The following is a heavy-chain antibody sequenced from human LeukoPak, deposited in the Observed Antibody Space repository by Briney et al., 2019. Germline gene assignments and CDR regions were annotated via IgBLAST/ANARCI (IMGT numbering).Heavy chain of an antibody. V-gene: IGHV3-53*01. CDR2: IYSGGST. CDR1: GFTVSSNY. J-gene: IGHJ4*02. CDR3: AKADEVASATIGPAGY. D-gene: IGHD5-24*01. Sequence: GGSLRLSCAASGFTVSSNYMSWVRQAPGKGLEWVSVIYSGGSTYYADSVKGRFTISRDNSKNTLYLQMNSLRAEDTAVYYCAKADEVASATIGPAGYWGQGTLVTVSS.